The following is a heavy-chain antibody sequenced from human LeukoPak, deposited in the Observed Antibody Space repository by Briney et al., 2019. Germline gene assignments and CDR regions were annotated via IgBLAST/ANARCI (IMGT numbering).Heavy chain of an antibody. CDR2: IYGGGST. D-gene: IGHD1-26*01. Sequence: PGGSLRLSCAASGFTVSGNYTSWVRQAPGKGLEWVSVIYGGGSTYYTDSVKGRFTISRDNSKNTLYLQMNSLRAEDTAVYYCARDGGIVGATGYYYYMDVWGKGTTVTVSS. CDR1: GFTVSGNY. V-gene: IGHV3-66*02. CDR3: ARDGGIVGATGYYYYMDV. J-gene: IGHJ6*03.